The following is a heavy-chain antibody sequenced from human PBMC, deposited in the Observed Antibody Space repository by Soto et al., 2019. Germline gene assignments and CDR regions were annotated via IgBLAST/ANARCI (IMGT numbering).Heavy chain of an antibody. CDR3: ARGNLGIAVAGRRGGGRYGMDV. CDR1: GGSISSYY. J-gene: IGHJ6*02. Sequence: SETLSLTCTVSGGSISSYYWSWIRQPPGKGLEWIGYIYYSGSTNYNPSLKSRVTISVDTSKNQFSLKLSSVTAADTAVYYCARGNLGIAVAGRRGGGRYGMDVWGQGTTVTVSS. CDR2: IYYSGST. D-gene: IGHD6-19*01. V-gene: IGHV4-59*01.